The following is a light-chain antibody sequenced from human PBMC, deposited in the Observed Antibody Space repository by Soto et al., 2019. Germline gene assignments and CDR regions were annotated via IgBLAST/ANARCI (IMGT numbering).Light chain of an antibody. CDR2: EVN. CDR3: SSYAGSNSFVI. Sequence: QSVLTQPPSASGSPGQSVTISCTGTSSDVGGYNYVSWYQQYPGKAPKLMIYEVNKRPSGVPDRFSGSKSGNTASLTVSGLQAEDEAHYYCSSYAGSNSFVIFGGGTKLTVL. CDR1: SSDVGGYNY. V-gene: IGLV2-8*01. J-gene: IGLJ2*01.